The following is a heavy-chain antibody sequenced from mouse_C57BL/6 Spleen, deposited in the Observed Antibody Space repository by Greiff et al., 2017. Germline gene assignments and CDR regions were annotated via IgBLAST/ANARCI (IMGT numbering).Heavy chain of an antibody. CDR2: IRSKSSSYAT. CDR1: GFTFNTYA. V-gene: IGHV10-3*01. Sequence: EVKLVESGGGFVQPKGSLKLSCAASGFTFNTYAMHWVRQAPGKGLEWVARIRSKSSSYATYYADSVKDRFTISRDDSQSMLYLQMYNLKTVDTAMYDCVSYYYGSDAMDYWGQGTSVTVSS. J-gene: IGHJ4*01. CDR3: VSYYYGSDAMDY. D-gene: IGHD1-1*01.